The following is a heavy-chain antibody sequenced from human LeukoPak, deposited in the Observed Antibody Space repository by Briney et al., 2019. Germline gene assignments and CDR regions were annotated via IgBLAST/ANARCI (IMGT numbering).Heavy chain of an antibody. V-gene: IGHV3-7*01. D-gene: IGHD3-16*01. J-gene: IGHJ4*02. CDR1: GFSFSTYW. CDR3: TRGGRLHPQSPY. CDR2: IKQDGSDI. Sequence: PGGSLRLSCAASGFSFSTYWMSWVRQAPGKGLEGVANIKQDGSDIYYVDSVKGRFIISRDNAKNSLYLQMSSLRAEDTAVYYCTRGGRLHPQSPYWGQGTLVTVSS.